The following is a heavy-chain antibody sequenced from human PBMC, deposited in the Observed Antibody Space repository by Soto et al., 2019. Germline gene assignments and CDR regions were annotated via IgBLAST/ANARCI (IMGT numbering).Heavy chain of an antibody. J-gene: IGHJ4*02. V-gene: IGHV3-23*01. Sequence: HPGGSLRLSCAASGFTFSSYAMSWVRQAPGKGLEWVSAISGSGGSTYYADSVKGRFTISRDNSKNTLYLQMNSLRAEDTAVYYCAKVGGPAAIRGSQYYFDYWGQGTLVTVSS. D-gene: IGHD2-2*01. CDR3: AKVGGPAAIRGSQYYFDY. CDR2: ISGSGGST. CDR1: GFTFSSYA.